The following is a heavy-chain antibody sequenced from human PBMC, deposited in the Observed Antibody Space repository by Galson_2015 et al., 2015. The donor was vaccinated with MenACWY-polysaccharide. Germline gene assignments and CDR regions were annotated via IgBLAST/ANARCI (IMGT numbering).Heavy chain of an antibody. CDR2: IMSSGGGT. CDR3: GRGGSSMYFDS. V-gene: IGHV3-23*01. J-gene: IGHJ4*02. CDR1: GFTFSGYG. D-gene: IGHD6-13*01. Sequence: SLRLSCAGSGFTFSGYGMNWVRQAPGKGLEGVAAIMSSGGGTNYTHAVTDRFTISRDNSKNTLYLQMNNLRVEDTDVYYCGRGGSSMYFDSWGQGTLVTVSS.